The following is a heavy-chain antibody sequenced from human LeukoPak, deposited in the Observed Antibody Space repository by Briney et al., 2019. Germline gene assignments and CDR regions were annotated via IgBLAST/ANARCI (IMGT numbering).Heavy chain of an antibody. Sequence: GGSLRLSCAASGFTFSSYWMSWVRQAPGKGLEWVANIKQDGSEKYYVDSVKGRFTISRDNAKNSLYLQMNSLRAEDTAVYYCARGNYYDSSGFSRIHFFDYWGQGTLVTVSS. D-gene: IGHD3-22*01. CDR3: ARGNYYDSSGFSRIHFFDY. V-gene: IGHV3-7*01. J-gene: IGHJ4*02. CDR1: GFTFSSYW. CDR2: IKQDGSEK.